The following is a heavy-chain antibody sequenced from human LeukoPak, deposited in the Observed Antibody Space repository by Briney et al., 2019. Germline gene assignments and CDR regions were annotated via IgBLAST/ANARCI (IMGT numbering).Heavy chain of an antibody. Sequence: GGSLRLSCAASGFTFSSYAMSWVRQAPGKGLEWVSAISGSGGSTYYADSVKGRFTIFRDNAKNSLYLQMNSLRAEDTAVYYCAELGITMIGGVCGKGTTVTISS. CDR1: GFTFSSYA. V-gene: IGHV3-23*01. CDR2: ISGSGGST. D-gene: IGHD3-10*02. J-gene: IGHJ6*04. CDR3: AELGITMIGGV.